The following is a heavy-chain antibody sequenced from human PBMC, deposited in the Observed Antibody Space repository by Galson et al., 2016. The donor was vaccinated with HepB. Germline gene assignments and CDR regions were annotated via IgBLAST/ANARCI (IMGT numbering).Heavy chain of an antibody. D-gene: IGHD6-19*01. V-gene: IGHV3-23*01. CDR1: GFTFTSYA. CDR3: AKDRQWLGDYNFDY. CDR2: ISGSGGST. J-gene: IGHJ4*02. Sequence: SLRLSCAASGFTFTSYAMSWVRQAPGKGLEWVSGISGSGGSTYYADSVRGRFAISKDNSKNTLYLQMNSLRAEDTAVYYCAKDRQWLGDYNFDYWGQGTLVTVSS.